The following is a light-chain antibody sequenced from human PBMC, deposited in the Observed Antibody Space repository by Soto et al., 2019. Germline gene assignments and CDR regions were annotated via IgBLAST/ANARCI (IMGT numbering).Light chain of an antibody. CDR1: TGAVTSGHY. V-gene: IGLV7-46*01. CDR2: DTT. CDR3: LLFYTDIRV. Sequence: QAVVTQEPSLTVSPGGTVTLTCGSSTGAVTSGHYPYWFQQKPGQAPRTLIYDTTNKHSWTPARFSGSLLGGKAAPTLSGAQPEDEADYYCLLFYTDIRVFGGGTQLTVL. J-gene: IGLJ2*01.